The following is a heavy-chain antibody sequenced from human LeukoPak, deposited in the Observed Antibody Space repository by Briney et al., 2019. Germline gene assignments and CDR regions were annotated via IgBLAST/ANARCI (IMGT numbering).Heavy chain of an antibody. J-gene: IGHJ4*02. CDR3: ARERRCSAGSCYAADLDS. V-gene: IGHV1-8*01. CDR2: MNPNSGNT. D-gene: IGHD2-15*01. Sequence: GASVKVSCKASGYTFTSYDINWLRQATGQGLEWMGWMNPNSGNTGYAQKFQGRVTMTRNTSISTAYMELSSLRSEDTAVYFCARERRCSAGSCYAADLDSWGQGTLVTVSS. CDR1: GYTFTSYD.